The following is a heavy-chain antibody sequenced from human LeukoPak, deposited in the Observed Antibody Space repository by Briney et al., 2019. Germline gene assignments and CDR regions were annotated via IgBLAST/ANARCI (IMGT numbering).Heavy chain of an antibody. D-gene: IGHD6-13*01. CDR1: GYTFTGFY. J-gene: IGHJ4*02. Sequence: ASVKVSCKASGYTFTGFYMHWVRQAPGQGLEGMGWINPNSGGTNYAQKFQGTVTMTRDTSISTAYMEKRRLRSDDTGVYYCARDIAAYFDYWGEGTLVTVSS. CDR3: ARDIAAYFDY. CDR2: INPNSGGT. V-gene: IGHV1-2*02.